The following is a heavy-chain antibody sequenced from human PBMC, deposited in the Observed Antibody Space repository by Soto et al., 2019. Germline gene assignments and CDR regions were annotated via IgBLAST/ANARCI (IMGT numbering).Heavy chain of an antibody. J-gene: IGHJ6*03. V-gene: IGHV3-48*01. Sequence: GGSLRLSCAASGFTFSSYSMNWVRQAPGKGLEWVSYISSSSSTIYYADSVKGRFTISRDNAKNSLYLQMNSLRAEDTAVYYCARDNPTTVTMVPYYYYYMDVWGKGTTVTVSS. CDR2: ISSSSSTI. D-gene: IGHD4-4*01. CDR1: GFTFSSYS. CDR3: ARDNPTTVTMVPYYYYYMDV.